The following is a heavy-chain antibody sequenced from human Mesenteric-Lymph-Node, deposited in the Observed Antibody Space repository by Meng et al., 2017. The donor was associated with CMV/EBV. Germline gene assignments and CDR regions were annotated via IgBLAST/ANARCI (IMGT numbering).Heavy chain of an antibody. CDR3: ARDRLYGDYLEPNFDY. CDR2: INPNSGGT. D-gene: IGHD4-17*01. J-gene: IGHJ4*02. V-gene: IGHV1-2*02. Sequence: SGYTFTGYYMHWVRQAPGQGLEWMGWINPNSGGTNYAQKFQGRVTMTRDTSISTAYMELRSLRSEDTAVYYCARDRLYGDYLEPNFDYWGQGTLVTVSS. CDR1: GYTFTGYY.